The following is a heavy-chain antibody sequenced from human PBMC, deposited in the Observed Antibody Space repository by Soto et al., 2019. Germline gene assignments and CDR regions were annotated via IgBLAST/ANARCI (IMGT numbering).Heavy chain of an antibody. CDR3: ARSQGSSTSLEIYYYYYYGMDV. Sequence: QVQLVQSGAEVKKPGSSVKVSCKASGGTFSSYAISWVRQAPGQGLEWMGGIIPISETTNYAQKFQGRVTITADEYKSTAYMELSSLRSEDTAVYYCARSQGSSTSLEIYYYYYYGMDVWGQRTTVTVSS. D-gene: IGHD2-2*01. CDR1: GGTFSSYA. CDR2: IIPISETT. J-gene: IGHJ6*02. V-gene: IGHV1-69*01.